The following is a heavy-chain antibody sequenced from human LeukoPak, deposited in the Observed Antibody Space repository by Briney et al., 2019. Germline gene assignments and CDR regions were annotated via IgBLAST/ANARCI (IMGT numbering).Heavy chain of an antibody. CDR1: GYTFTGYY. D-gene: IGHD5-18*01. Sequence: ASVKVSCKASGYTFTGYYMHWVRQAPGQGLEWMGWINPNSGGTNYAQKFQGRVTMTRDTSISTAYMELSRLRSDDTAVYYCARETERIQLWFSAGAGSDYWGQGTLVTVSS. CDR3: ARETERIQLWFSAGAGSDY. V-gene: IGHV1-2*02. J-gene: IGHJ4*02. CDR2: INPNSGGT.